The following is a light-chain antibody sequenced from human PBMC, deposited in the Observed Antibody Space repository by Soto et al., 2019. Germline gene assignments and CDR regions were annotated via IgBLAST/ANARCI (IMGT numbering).Light chain of an antibody. CDR1: QTLLYTSNNRNY. Sequence: DIVMTQSPDSLAVSLGERATINCRSSQTLLYTSNNRNYLAWYQHKSGQPPKMIIFWASTRESGVPDRFSGSGSGTDFTLTINNVQPEDVAIYYFQQYFSSPLFTFGPGTRLDIK. CDR2: WAS. V-gene: IGKV4-1*01. J-gene: IGKJ3*01. CDR3: QQYFSSPLFT.